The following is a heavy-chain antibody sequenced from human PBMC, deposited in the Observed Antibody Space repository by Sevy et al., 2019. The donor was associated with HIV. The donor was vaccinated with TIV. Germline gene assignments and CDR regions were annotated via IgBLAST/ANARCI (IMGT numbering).Heavy chain of an antibody. V-gene: IGHV3-23*01. CDR2: IRGSGGST. Sequence: EGSLRLSCAASGFTFSSYAMSWVRQAPGKALEWVSAIRGSGGSTYYADSVKGRFTISRDNSKNTLYLQMNSLRAEDTGVYYCAKDGELYYYDSSGYTRDYWGQGTLVTVSS. J-gene: IGHJ4*02. CDR3: AKDGELYYYDSSGYTRDY. D-gene: IGHD3-22*01. CDR1: GFTFSSYA.